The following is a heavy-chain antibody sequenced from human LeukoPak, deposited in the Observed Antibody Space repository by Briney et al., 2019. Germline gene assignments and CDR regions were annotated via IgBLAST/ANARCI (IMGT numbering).Heavy chain of an antibody. D-gene: IGHD4-17*01. CDR1: GGSISSYY. Sequence: SETLSLTCTVSGGSISSYYWSWIRQPAGKGLEWIGRIYTSGSTNYNPSLKSRVTMSVDTSKNQFSLKLSSVTAADTAVYYCARASGSDYGDYEAFYYYYYMDVWGKGTTVTVSS. V-gene: IGHV4-4*07. J-gene: IGHJ6*03. CDR2: IYTSGST. CDR3: ARASGSDYGDYEAFYYYYYMDV.